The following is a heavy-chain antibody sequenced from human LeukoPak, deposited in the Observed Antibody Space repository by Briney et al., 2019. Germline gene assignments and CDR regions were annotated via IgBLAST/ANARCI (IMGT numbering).Heavy chain of an antibody. CDR3: AGDPRDDHNSLDS. CDR1: GFIVSSRY. V-gene: IGHV3-7*03. J-gene: IGHJ5*01. CDR2: IKEDGSAR. Sequence: GGFLRLSCAASGFIVSSRYMSWVRQSPEKGLEWVANIKEDGSARYYVDSVKGRFTISRGNAKNFLYLQMTSLRVEDTAMYYCAGDPRDDHNSLDSWGQGTQVTVSS.